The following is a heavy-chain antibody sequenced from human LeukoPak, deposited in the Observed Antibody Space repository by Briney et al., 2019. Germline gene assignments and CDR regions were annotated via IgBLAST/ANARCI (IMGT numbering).Heavy chain of an antibody. CDR3: AKDHSGGSDYGDY. D-gene: IGHD2-15*01. V-gene: IGHV3-30*18. Sequence: GGSLRLSCAASGFTFSSYGMHWVRRAPGKGLEWVAVISYDASNKYYAESVKGRFTISRDNSKNTMYLQMNSLRAEDTAVYYCAKDHSGGSDYGDYWGQGTLVTVSS. CDR2: ISYDASNK. J-gene: IGHJ4*02. CDR1: GFTFSSYG.